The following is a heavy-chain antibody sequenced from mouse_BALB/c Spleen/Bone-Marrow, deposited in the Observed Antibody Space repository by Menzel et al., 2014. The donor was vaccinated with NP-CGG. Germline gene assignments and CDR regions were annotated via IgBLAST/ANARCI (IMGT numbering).Heavy chain of an antibody. Sequence: EVKVIESGGGLVQPGGSLKLSCAASGFDFSRYWMSWVRQVPGKGLEWIGEINPDSNTINYTPSLKDKFIISRDNAKNTLYLQMSKVRSEDTALYYCARLGYYGAMVYWGQGTSVTVSS. J-gene: IGHJ4*01. D-gene: IGHD1-1*01. CDR2: INPDSNTI. V-gene: IGHV4-1*02. CDR1: GFDFSRYW. CDR3: ARLGYYGAMVY.